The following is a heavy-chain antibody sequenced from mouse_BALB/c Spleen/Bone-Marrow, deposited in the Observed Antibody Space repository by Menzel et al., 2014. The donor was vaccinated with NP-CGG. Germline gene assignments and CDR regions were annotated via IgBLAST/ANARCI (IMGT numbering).Heavy chain of an antibody. J-gene: IGHJ2*01. V-gene: IGHV1-20*02. CDR1: GYSFTGYF. CDR3: ARDYYDYYFDY. D-gene: IGHD2-4*01. CDR2: INPYNGDT. Sequence: VQLQQSGPGLVKPGASVKISCKASGYSFTGYFMNWVMQSHGKSLEWIGRINPYNGDTFYNQKFKGKATLTVDKSSSTAHMELRSLASEDSAVYYCARDYYDYYFDYWGQGTTLTVSS.